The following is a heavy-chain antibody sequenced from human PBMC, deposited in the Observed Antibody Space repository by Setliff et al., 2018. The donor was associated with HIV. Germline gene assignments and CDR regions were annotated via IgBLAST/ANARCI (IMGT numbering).Heavy chain of an antibody. J-gene: IGHJ6*04. CDR3: ARDPSIAVAGAAV. CDR2: IIPIFGTT. V-gene: IGHV1-69*13. CDR1: GGTFSSYA. D-gene: IGHD6-19*01. Sequence: GASVKVSCKASGGTFSSYAISWVRQAPGQGLEWMGGIIPIFGTTNYAQKFQGRVTITADEWTSTAYMELSSLRSEDTAVYYCARDPSIAVAGAAVWGKGTTVTVSS.